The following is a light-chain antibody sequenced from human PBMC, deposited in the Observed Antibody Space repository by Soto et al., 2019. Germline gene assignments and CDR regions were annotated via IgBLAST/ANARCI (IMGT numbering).Light chain of an antibody. CDR1: QTVTNNY. Sequence: EIVLTQSPGTLSLSPGESATLSCRASQTVTNNYLAWYQQKPGLAPRLLIFGASSRATGIPDRFGGSGSGTDFTLTISSLETEDFAVYYCQQYGSSPLFTFVPGTKVDFK. V-gene: IGKV3-20*01. CDR3: QQYGSSPLFT. CDR2: GAS. J-gene: IGKJ3*01.